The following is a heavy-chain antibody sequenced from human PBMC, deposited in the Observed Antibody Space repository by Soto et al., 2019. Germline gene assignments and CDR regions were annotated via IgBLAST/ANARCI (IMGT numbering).Heavy chain of an antibody. Sequence: SVKVSCKASGGSFSSNAISWVRQAPGQGLEWMGGIIPILGSANYAQKFQDRLTITADGSTTTTYMELNSLRSEDAAVYYCASRERVYAFDIWGQGTLVTVSS. J-gene: IGHJ3*02. V-gene: IGHV1-69*13. CDR3: ASRERVYAFDI. CDR1: GGSFSSNA. CDR2: IIPILGSA. D-gene: IGHD1-26*01.